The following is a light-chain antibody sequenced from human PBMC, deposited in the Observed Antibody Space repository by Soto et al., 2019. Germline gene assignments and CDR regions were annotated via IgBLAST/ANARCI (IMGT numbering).Light chain of an antibody. Sequence: DIQMTQSPSSLSASVGDRVTITCRASQGISSYLAWYQQKPGSVPKLLLYATSTLYSEVPSRFSGSGSGADFTLTISSLQPEDVATYYCQKYNSAPWTFGQGTKVEI. V-gene: IGKV1-27*01. J-gene: IGKJ1*01. CDR3: QKYNSAPWT. CDR2: ATS. CDR1: QGISSY.